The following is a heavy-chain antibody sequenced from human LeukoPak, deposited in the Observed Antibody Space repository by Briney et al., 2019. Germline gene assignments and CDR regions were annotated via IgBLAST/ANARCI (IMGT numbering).Heavy chain of an antibody. CDR3: ARDRRDYDSSGYYYVNDDY. D-gene: IGHD3-22*01. CDR2: IYSGGST. CDR1: GFIFSSYA. V-gene: IGHV3-66*01. J-gene: IGHJ4*02. Sequence: GGSLRLSCAASGFIFSSYAMSWVRQAPGKGLEWVSVIYSGGSTYYADSVKGRFTISRDNAKNSLYLQMNSLRAEDTAVYYCARDRRDYDSSGYYYVNDDYWGQGTLVTVSS.